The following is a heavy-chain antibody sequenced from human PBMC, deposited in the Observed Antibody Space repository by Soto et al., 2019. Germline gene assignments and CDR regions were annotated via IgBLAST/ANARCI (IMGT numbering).Heavy chain of an antibody. V-gene: IGHV3-7*01. J-gene: IGHJ4*02. CDR3: ARDSASGVTGYYRTPLDY. CDR2: INQDGSEK. CDR1: GFTFSSSW. Sequence: GGSLRLSCAASGFTFSSSWMSWVRQAPGKGLEWVANINQDGSEKYYVDSVKGRFTISRDNAKNSLYLQMNSLRAEDTAVYYCARDSASGVTGYYRTPLDYWGQGTLVTVPS. D-gene: IGHD3-9*01.